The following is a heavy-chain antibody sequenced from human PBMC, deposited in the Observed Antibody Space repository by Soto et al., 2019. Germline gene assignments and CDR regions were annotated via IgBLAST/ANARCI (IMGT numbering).Heavy chain of an antibody. CDR1: GYTFTGYY. CDR3: ALIFRFLEWLSLDY. Sequence: GASVKVSCKASGYTFTGYYMHWVRQAPGQGLERMGWINPNSGGTNYAQKFQGRVTMTRDTSISTAYMELSRLRSDDTAVYYCALIFRFLEWLSLDYWGQGTLVTVSS. V-gene: IGHV1-2*02. J-gene: IGHJ4*02. CDR2: INPNSGGT. D-gene: IGHD3-3*01.